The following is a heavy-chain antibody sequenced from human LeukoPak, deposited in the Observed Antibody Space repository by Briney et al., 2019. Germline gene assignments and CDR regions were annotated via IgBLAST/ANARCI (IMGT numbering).Heavy chain of an antibody. CDR2: INHSGST. CDR3: ARGPSYYDSSGYYSVYDY. V-gene: IGHV4-34*01. CDR1: GGSFSGYY. J-gene: IGHJ4*02. D-gene: IGHD3-22*01. Sequence: PSETLSLTCAVYGGSFSGYYWSWIRQPPGKGLEWIGEINHSGSTNYNPSLKSRVTISVDTSKNQFSLKLSSVTAADTAVYYCARGPSYYDSSGYYSVYDYWGQGTLVTVSS.